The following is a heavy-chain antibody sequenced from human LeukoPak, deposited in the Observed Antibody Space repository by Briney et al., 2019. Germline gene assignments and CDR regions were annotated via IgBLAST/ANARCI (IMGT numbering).Heavy chain of an antibody. Sequence: GGPLRLSCAASGFTFSSYWMSWVRQAPGKGLEWVANIKQDGSEKYYVDSVKGRFTISRDNAKNSLYLQMNSLRAEDTAVYYCARGDDFWSGPGYYMDVWGKGTTVTVSS. J-gene: IGHJ6*03. D-gene: IGHD3-3*01. V-gene: IGHV3-7*01. CDR3: ARGDDFWSGPGYYMDV. CDR1: GFTFSSYW. CDR2: IKQDGSEK.